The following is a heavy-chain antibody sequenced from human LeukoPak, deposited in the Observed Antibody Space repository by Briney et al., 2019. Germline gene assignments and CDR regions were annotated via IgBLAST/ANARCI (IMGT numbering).Heavy chain of an antibody. CDR3: ARQFEF. J-gene: IGHJ4*02. CDR2: IYSSGSI. V-gene: IGHV4-59*08. Sequence: PSETLSLTCTVFGGSLSNYYWVWVRQPPGKGLEWTGLIYSSGSIKYNPSLKSRLTISLDTSKNQISLKLTSVTAADTAIYYCARQFEFWGQGTLVTVSS. CDR1: GGSLSNYY.